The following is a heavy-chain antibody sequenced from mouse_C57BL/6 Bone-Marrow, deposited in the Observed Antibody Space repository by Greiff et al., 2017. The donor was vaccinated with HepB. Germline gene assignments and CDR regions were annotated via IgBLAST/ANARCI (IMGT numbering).Heavy chain of an antibody. CDR2: INPGSGGT. D-gene: IGHD2-4*01. J-gene: IGHJ4*01. CDR3: ARGVYYDYPWFAY. V-gene: IGHV1-54*01. CDR1: GYAFTNYL. Sequence: QVQLHQSGAELVRPGTSVKVSCKASGYAFTNYLIEWVKQRPGQGLEWIGVINPGSGGTNYNEKFKGKATLTADKSSSTAYMQLSSLTSEDSAVYFCARGVYYDYPWFAYWGQGTSVTVSS.